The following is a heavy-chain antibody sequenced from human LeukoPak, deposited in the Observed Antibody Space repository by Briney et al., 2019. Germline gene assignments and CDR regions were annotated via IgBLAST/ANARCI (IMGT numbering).Heavy chain of an antibody. CDR2: IYYSGSP. CDR1: GGSISSGGYY. CDR3: ARTYGDSSFYDY. J-gene: IGHJ4*02. V-gene: IGHV4-31*03. D-gene: IGHD4-17*01. Sequence: SQTLSLTCTVAGGSISSGGYYWSWVRQHPGKGLEWIGYIYYSGSPYYNPSLKSRVTISLDASKNQFSLELSSVTAADTAVYYCARTYGDSSFYDYWGQGTLVTVSS.